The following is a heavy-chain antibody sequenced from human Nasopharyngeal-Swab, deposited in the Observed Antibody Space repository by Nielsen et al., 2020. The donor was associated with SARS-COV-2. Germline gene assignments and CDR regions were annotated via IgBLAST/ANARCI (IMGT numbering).Heavy chain of an antibody. CDR1: GYSFTSYW. CDR2: IIPILGIA. V-gene: IGHV1-69*02. D-gene: IGHD1-26*01. CDR3: ARAIVGATGDY. J-gene: IGHJ4*02. Sequence: KISCKGSGYSFTSYWIGWVRQAPGQGLEWMGRIIPILGIANYAQKFQGRVTITADKSTSTAYMELSSLRSEDTAVYYCARAIVGATGDYWGQGTLVTVSS.